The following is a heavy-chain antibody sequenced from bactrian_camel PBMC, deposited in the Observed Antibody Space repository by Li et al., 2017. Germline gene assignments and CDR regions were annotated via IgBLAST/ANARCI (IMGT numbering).Heavy chain of an antibody. D-gene: IGHD7*01. CDR2: IYLGTGKT. CDR3: AADKWYHGGCQGELTTDLTF. CDR1: VYSPC. J-gene: IGHJ4*01. V-gene: IGHV3S54*01. Sequence: HVQLVESGGGSVQAGGSLRLSCAASVYSPCMGWWRQTPGKEEREEVAHIYLGTGKTYVADSVKGRFTIEQDLGKNTVYLQMNSLKPEDTAMYYCAADKWYHGGCQGELTTDLTFWGQGTQVTVS.